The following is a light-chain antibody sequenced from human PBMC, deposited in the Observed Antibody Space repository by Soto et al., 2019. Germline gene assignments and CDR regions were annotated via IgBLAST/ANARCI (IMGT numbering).Light chain of an antibody. CDR3: QQCGGSPRFS. V-gene: IGKV3-20*01. J-gene: IGKJ3*01. CDR2: TTS. CDR1: ESVTSSC. Sequence: EIVLTQSPDPLSLSPGERATLSCTASESVTSSCLAWYQRKPGQAPRLLIHTTSTKATDTPDRFSGSGSGTDFTLTISRLEAEDFAVYYWQQCGGSPRFSFGPGTRVDI.